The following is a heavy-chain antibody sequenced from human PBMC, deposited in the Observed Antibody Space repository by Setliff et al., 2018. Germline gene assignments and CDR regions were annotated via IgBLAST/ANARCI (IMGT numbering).Heavy chain of an antibody. J-gene: IGHJ2*01. CDR3: ARGSGWYMGYFDL. CDR2: INPSGGST. V-gene: IGHV1-46*01. D-gene: IGHD6-19*01. Sequence: ASVKVSCKASGTTFSSYAITWVRQAPGQGLEWMGIINPSGGSTSYAQKFQGRVTMTRDTSTSTVYMELSSLRSEDTAVYYCARGSGWYMGYFDLWGRGTLVTAPQ. CDR1: GTTFSSYA.